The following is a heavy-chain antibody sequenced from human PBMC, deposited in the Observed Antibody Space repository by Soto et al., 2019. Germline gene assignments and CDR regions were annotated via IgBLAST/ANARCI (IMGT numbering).Heavy chain of an antibody. J-gene: IGHJ4*02. V-gene: IGHV1-58*01. CDR3: AAASGSGVGAFDY. CDR1: GFAFTISA. Sequence: SVNVSWKAAGFAFTISAVQWGRQARGQRLEWIGWIVVGSGNTNYAQKFQERVTITRDMSTSTAYMELSSLRSEDTAVYYCAAASGSGVGAFDYWGQGTLVTVSS. D-gene: IGHD3-10*01. CDR2: IVVGSGNT.